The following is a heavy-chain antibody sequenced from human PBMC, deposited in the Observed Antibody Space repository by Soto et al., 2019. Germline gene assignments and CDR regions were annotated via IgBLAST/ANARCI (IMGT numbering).Heavy chain of an antibody. V-gene: IGHV3-7*05. D-gene: IGHD3-16*02. CDR1: GFTFSSYW. Sequence: GGSLRLSCAASGFTFSSYWMSWVRQAPGKGLEWVANIKQDGREKYYVDSVKGRFTISRDNAKNSLYLKMNSLRAEDTAVFYCARAPESACTLRLGELSFRDYYYYGMDVWGQGTTVTVSS. CDR2: IKQDGREK. CDR3: ARAPESACTLRLGELSFRDYYYYGMDV. J-gene: IGHJ6*02.